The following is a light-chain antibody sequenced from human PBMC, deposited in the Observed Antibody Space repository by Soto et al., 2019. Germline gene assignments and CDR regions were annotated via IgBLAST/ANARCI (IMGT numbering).Light chain of an antibody. Sequence: IPLTQSPSSLSASVGDRVTITCRASQDIAIYLAWYQQKPGEAPKLLIYAASNLYGGVPSRFSGSGSGTDFALTITSLHAEDFATYYCQQLRMYPSTFGGGTKVEIK. J-gene: IGKJ4*01. CDR2: AAS. CDR1: QDIAIY. CDR3: QQLRMYPST. V-gene: IGKV1-9*01.